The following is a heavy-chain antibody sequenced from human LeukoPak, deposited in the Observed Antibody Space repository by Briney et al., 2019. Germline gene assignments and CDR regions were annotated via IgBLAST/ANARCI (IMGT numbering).Heavy chain of an antibody. V-gene: IGHV3-23*01. CDR2: ISGSGGST. Sequence: GGTLRLSCAASGFTFSSYGMSWVRQAPGKGLEWVSAISGSGGSTYYADSVKGRFTISRDNSKNTLYLQMNSLRAEDTAVYYCAKDEKTGTTADAFDIWGQGTMVTVSS. CDR1: GFTFSSYG. CDR3: AKDEKTGTTADAFDI. D-gene: IGHD1-1*01. J-gene: IGHJ3*02.